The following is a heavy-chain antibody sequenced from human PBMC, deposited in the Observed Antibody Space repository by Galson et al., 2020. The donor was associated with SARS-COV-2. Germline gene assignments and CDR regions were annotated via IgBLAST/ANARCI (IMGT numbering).Heavy chain of an antibody. Sequence: QLGESLKISCAASGFTFSSYAMHWVRQAPGKGLEWVAVISYDGSNKYYADSVKGRFTISRDNSKNTLYLQMNSLRAEDTAVYYCARDDAFDPYYYYYMDVWGKGTTVTVSS. CDR1: GFTFSSYA. CDR2: ISYDGSNK. V-gene: IGHV3-30*04. D-gene: IGHD3-3*02. CDR3: ARDDAFDPYYYYYMDV. J-gene: IGHJ6*03.